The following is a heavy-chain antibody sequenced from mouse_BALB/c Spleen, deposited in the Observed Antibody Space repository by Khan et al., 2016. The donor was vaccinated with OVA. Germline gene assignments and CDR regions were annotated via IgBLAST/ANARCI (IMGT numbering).Heavy chain of an antibody. J-gene: IGHJ3*01. Sequence: QVQLKESGAELTRPGASVKMSCKASGYTFTSYTIHWIKKRPGQGPEWIGHINPSNGYTNYNQKFKDKATLTTDKSSTTAYLQLSSLTSDDSAVYNCVRDGAYHRNDGWFAYWGQGTLVTGSA. CDR1: GYTFTSYT. V-gene: IGHV1-4*01. CDR3: VRDGAYHRNDGWFAY. CDR2: INPSNGYT. D-gene: IGHD2-14*01.